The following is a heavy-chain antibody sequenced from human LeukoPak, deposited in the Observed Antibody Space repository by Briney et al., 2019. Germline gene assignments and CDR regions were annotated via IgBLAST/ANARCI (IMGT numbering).Heavy chain of an antibody. V-gene: IGHV4-4*07. CDR1: GGFLTTHY. D-gene: IGHD2-2*01. J-gene: IGHJ3*02. Sequence: PSETLSLTCTVSGGFLTTHYWAWMRHPAGKGLEWIGRVHSTGSTNYSPYLKSRVTMSVDTSKNQLSLRLTSVTVADSAIYYCARYCNSASCSDFKGAFDIWGHGTMVTVSS. CDR2: VHSTGST. CDR3: ARYCNSASCSDFKGAFDI.